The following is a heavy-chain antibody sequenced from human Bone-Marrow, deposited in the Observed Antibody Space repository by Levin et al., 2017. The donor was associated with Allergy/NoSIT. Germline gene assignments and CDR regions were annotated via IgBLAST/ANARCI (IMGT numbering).Heavy chain of an antibody. J-gene: IGHJ4*02. V-gene: IGHV1-69*13. CDR1: GGTLKKDA. D-gene: IGHD2-21*02. CDR3: AREAGGRVTFEN. Sequence: AASVKVSCKASGGTLKKDAISWVRQAPGQGLEWMGGIIPLLGTVHYAQKLLGRVTITADESTATVYMDLSSLRSDDTAVYYCAREAGGRVTFENWGQGTVVTVSS. CDR2: IIPLLGTV.